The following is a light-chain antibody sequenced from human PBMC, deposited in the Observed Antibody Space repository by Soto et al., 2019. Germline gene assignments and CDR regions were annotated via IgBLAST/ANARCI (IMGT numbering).Light chain of an antibody. CDR1: SNNVGNYNL. Sequence: QSALTQPASVSGSPGQSITISCTGTSNNVGNYNLVSWYQQHPGKAPKLMIYEVYKRPPGVSNRFSGSKSGITASLTISRLQAEDEGDYYCCSYAGSDNYVFGTGTKLTVL. CDR2: EVY. V-gene: IGLV2-23*02. CDR3: CSYAGSDNYV. J-gene: IGLJ1*01.